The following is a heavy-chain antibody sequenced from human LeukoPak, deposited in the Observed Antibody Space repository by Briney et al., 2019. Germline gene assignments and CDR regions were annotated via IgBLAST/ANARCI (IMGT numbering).Heavy chain of an antibody. CDR2: LYYSGRT. D-gene: IGHD3-10*01. J-gene: IGHJ6*03. Sequence: SETLSLTCTVSGGSISSSDYYWGWIRQPPGKGLEWIGTLYYSGRTYYNPSLKSRVTISVDTSKNRFSLKLSSVTAADTAVYYCARAGIPIYYYYMDVWGKGTTVTISS. V-gene: IGHV4-39*07. CDR3: ARAGIPIYYYYMDV. CDR1: GGSISSSDYY.